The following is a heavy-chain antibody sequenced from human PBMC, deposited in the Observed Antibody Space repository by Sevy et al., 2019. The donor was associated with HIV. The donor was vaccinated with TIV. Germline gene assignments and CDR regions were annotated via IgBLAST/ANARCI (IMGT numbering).Heavy chain of an antibody. Sequence: SETLSLTCAVSGDSISGYYWGWIRLPPGKGLEWIGYMYYSGSTKYNPSLKSRVTISVDTSKNQVSLKLSSVTAADTAVYYCARAYSSGREGPGWFDPWGQGTLVTVSS. J-gene: IGHJ5*02. D-gene: IGHD6-19*01. CDR3: ARAYSSGREGPGWFDP. CDR1: GDSISGYY. V-gene: IGHV4-59*13. CDR2: MYYSGST.